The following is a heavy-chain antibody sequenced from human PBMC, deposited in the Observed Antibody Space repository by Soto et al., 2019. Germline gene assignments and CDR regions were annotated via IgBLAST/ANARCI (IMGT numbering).Heavy chain of an antibody. V-gene: IGHV3-23*01. J-gene: IGHJ3*02. CDR1: GFTFSSYA. CDR3: ATVRGGFNAFDI. D-gene: IGHD3-16*01. Sequence: GGSLRLSCAASGFTFSSYAMSWVRQAPGKGLEWVSAISGSGASTYYADSVKARFTISRDNSKNTLYLQMNSLRAEDTAVYYCATVRGGFNAFDIWGQGTMVTVSS. CDR2: ISGSGAST.